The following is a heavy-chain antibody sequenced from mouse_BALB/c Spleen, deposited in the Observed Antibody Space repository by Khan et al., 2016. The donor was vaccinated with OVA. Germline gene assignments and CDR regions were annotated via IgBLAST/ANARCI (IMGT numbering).Heavy chain of an antibody. D-gene: IGHD2-12*01. CDR3: ARGCYDAFAY. V-gene: IGHV1-77*01. CDR1: GYTFTDYV. Sequence: QVQLQQSGPELVKPGASVKMSCKASGYTFTDYVINWVKQRTGQGLEWIGQIYPGSGSTYYNEKFKGKATLTADKSSNTAYMQPRSLESEDSAVYFCARGCYDAFAYWGQGTLVTVSA. J-gene: IGHJ3*01. CDR2: IYPGSGST.